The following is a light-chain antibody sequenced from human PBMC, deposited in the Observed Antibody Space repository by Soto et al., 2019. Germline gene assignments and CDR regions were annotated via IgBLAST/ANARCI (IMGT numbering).Light chain of an antibody. J-gene: IGKJ4*01. CDR2: GAS. CDR3: QHFNNWPPELT. V-gene: IGKV3-15*01. Sequence: ELVMTQSPATLSVSPGERATLSCRASQSITSNLAWYQQRPGQAPRLLIYGASTRATGVPARFSGSGSGTEFTLTISSLQSEDFATYYCQHFNNWPPELTFGGGTKVEIK. CDR1: QSITSN.